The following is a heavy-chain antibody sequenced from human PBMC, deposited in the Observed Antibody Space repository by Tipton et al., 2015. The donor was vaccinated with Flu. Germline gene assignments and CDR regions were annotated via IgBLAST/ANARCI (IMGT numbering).Heavy chain of an antibody. Sequence: QLVQSGAEVKKPGASVMVSCKASGYIFNTYGFSWVRQAPGQGLEWMGWISAYDGHTNYTQKFQGRVSMTTDTATSTAYMELRSLRPDDTAVYYCGREGLWFGQLGEGPIDYWGQGTLVTVSS. J-gene: IGHJ4*02. CDR3: GREGLWFGQLGEGPIDY. D-gene: IGHD3-10*01. V-gene: IGHV1-18*01. CDR1: GYIFNTYG. CDR2: ISAYDGHT.